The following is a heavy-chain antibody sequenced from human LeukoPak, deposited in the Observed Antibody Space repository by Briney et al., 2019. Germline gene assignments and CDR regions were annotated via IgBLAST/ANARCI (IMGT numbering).Heavy chain of an antibody. CDR1: GFTFSSYG. V-gene: IGHV3-30*18. CDR2: ISYDGSNK. J-gene: IGHJ4*02. CDR3: AKGCSSTSCFDY. Sequence: TRGSLRLSCAAPGFTFSSYGMHWVRQAPGKGLEWVAVISYDGSNKYYADSVKGRFTISRDNSKNTLYLQMNSLRAEDTAVYYCAKGCSSTSCFDYWGQGTLVTVSS. D-gene: IGHD2-2*01.